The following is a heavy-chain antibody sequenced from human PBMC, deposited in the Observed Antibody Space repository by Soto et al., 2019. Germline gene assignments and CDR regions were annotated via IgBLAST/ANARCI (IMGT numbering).Heavy chain of an antibody. Sequence: GGSLRLSCAASGFTFSDYYMSWIRQAPGKGLEWVSYISSSGSTIYYADSVKGRFTISRDNAKNSLYLQMNSLRAEDTAVYYCARDGETPRLEWFKVREYYYYYMDVWGKGTTVTVSS. CDR1: GFTFSDYY. V-gene: IGHV3-11*01. D-gene: IGHD3-3*01. CDR3: ARDGETPRLEWFKVREYYYYYMDV. J-gene: IGHJ6*03. CDR2: ISSSGSTI.